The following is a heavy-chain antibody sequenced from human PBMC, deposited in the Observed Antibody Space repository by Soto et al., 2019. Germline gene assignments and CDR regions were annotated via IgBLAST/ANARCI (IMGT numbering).Heavy chain of an antibody. CDR3: ARASGSAFDY. CDR2: ISSSSSYI. Sequence: GGSLRLSCAASGFTFSSYSMNWVRQAPGKGLEWVSSISSSSSYIYYADSVKGRFTISRDNAKNSLYLQMNSLRAGDTAVYYCARASGSAFDYWGQGTLVTVSS. V-gene: IGHV3-21*01. J-gene: IGHJ4*02. D-gene: IGHD6-6*01. CDR1: GFTFSSYS.